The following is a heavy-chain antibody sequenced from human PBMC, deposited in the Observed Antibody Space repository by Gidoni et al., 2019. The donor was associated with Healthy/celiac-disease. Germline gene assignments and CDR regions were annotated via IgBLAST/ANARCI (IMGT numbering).Heavy chain of an antibody. V-gene: IGHV3-7*01. CDR3: ATTTVTTSDY. J-gene: IGHJ4*02. D-gene: IGHD4-17*01. CDR2: IKQDGSEK. CDR1: GFTFSSYW. Sequence: EVQLVESGGGLVQPGGSLRPSCAVSGFTFSSYWMSWVRQAPGKGLEWVANIKQDGSEKYYVDSVKGRFTISRDNAKNSLYLQMNSLRAEDTAVYYCATTTVTTSDYWGQGTLVTVSS.